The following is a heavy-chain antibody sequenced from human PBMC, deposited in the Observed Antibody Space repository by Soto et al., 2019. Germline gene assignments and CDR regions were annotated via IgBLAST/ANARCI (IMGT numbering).Heavy chain of an antibody. CDR1: GFTFSSYD. Sequence: GGSLRLSCAASGFTFSSYDMHWVRQATGKGLEWVSSIGTAGDTYYPGSVKGRFTISRENAKNSLYLQMNSLRAEDTAVYYCARGRRITMIVGETWYFDLWGRGTMGTVSS. CDR2: IGTAGDT. J-gene: IGHJ2*01. D-gene: IGHD3-22*01. V-gene: IGHV3-13*01. CDR3: ARGRRITMIVGETWYFDL.